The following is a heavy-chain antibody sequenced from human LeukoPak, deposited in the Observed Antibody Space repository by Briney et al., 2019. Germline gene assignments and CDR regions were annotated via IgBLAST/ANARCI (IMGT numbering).Heavy chain of an antibody. CDR2: IYSGGST. J-gene: IGHJ3*02. CDR3: ARDGKMERRGAFDI. CDR1: GFTFSSYW. Sequence: QSGGSLRLACAASGFTFSSYWMTWVRHLPGKGLEWVSVIYSGGSTYYADSVKGRFTISRDNSKNTLYLQMNSLRAEDTAVYYCARDGKMERRGAFDIRGQGTMVTVSS. D-gene: IGHD1-1*01. V-gene: IGHV3-53*01.